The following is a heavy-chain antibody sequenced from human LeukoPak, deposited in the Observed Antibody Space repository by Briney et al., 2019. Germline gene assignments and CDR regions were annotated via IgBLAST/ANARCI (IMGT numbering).Heavy chain of an antibody. V-gene: IGHV1-69*06. J-gene: IGHJ4*02. CDR3: ARDAEFGVIPQSYFDY. CDR2: IIPIFGTA. Sequence: SVKVSCKASGGTFSSYAISWVRQAPGQGLEWMGGIIPIFGTANYAQKFQGRVTITADKSTSTAYMELRSLRSDDTAVYYCARDAEFGVIPQSYFDYWGQGTLVTVSS. D-gene: IGHD3-10*01. CDR1: GGTFSSYA.